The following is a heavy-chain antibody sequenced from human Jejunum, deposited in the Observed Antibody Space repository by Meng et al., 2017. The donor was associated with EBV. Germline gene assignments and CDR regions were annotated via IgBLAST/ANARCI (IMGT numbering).Heavy chain of an antibody. V-gene: IGHV4-4*02. CDR2: VYHSGTT. Sequence: QVQLQESGPGLVKPSGXLSLTCTVPGGSITRNWWSWVRQPPGKGLEWIGEVYHSGTTNYNVSLKSRVTISLDKSKNQFSLKLTSVTAADTAVYYCASNLPVSGTRGFDSWGRGALVTVSS. CDR1: GGSITRNW. J-gene: IGHJ4*02. D-gene: IGHD6-19*01. CDR3: ASNLPVSGTRGFDS.